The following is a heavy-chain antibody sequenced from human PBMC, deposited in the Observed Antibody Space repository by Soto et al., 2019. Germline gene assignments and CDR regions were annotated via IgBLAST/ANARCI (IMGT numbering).Heavy chain of an antibody. V-gene: IGHV3-21*04. D-gene: IGHD6-19*01. J-gene: IGHJ4*02. CDR1: GFTLTTYT. CDR2: INGRGNYK. CDR3: AKAPSIAVAGTGDY. Sequence: PGGSLRLACAASGFTLTTYTMNWVRQAPGMGLEWVSSINGRGNYKYYTDSVEGRFTISRDNAQNSLYLQMNSLRAEETAVYYCAKAPSIAVAGTGDYWGQGT.